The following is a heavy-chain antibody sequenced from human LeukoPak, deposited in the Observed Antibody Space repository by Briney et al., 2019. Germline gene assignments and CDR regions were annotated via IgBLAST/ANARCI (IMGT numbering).Heavy chain of an antibody. CDR3: ARDLLKVIYSSSYGY. Sequence: GGPLRLSCAASGFTFSSYWMSWVRQAPGKRLEWVANIKQDGSEKYYVDSVKGRFTISRDNAKNSLYLQMNSLRAEDTAVYYCARDLLKVIYSSSYGYWGQGTLVTVSS. V-gene: IGHV3-7*03. J-gene: IGHJ4*02. D-gene: IGHD6-6*01. CDR2: IKQDGSEK. CDR1: GFTFSSYW.